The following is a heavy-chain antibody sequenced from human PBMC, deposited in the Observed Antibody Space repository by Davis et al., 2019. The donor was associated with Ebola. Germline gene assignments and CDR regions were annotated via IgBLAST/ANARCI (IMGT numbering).Heavy chain of an antibody. D-gene: IGHD1-1*01. CDR1: GFTFSNYW. CDR3: ARDKRYTFDY. CDR2: TSSGGSTT. V-gene: IGHV3-23*01. J-gene: IGHJ4*02. Sequence: GESLKISCAASGFTFSNYWMHWVRQAPGRGLEWVSTTSSGGSTTYYADSVKGRFTISRDNSKNTLYLQMNSLRAEDTAVYYCARDKRYTFDYWGQGTLVTVSS.